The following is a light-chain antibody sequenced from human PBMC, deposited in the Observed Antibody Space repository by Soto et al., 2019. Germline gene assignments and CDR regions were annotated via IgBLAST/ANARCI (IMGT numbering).Light chain of an antibody. J-gene: IGKJ1*01. V-gene: IGKV3-15*01. Sequence: EIVMTQSPATLSVSPGERATLSCRASQSVSSNLAWYQQKPGQAPRLLIYGASTRATGIPARFRASGSGTAFNLTISSLQSEDFAVSYCQQYNKWPPTWTFGQGTKVEIK. CDR2: GAS. CDR1: QSVSSN. CDR3: QQYNKWPPTWT.